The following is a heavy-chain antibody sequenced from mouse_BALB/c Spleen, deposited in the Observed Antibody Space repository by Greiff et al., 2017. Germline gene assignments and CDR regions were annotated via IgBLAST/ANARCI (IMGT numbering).Heavy chain of an antibody. V-gene: IGHV14-3*02. CDR1: GFNIKDTY. Sequence: VQLQQSGAELVKPGASVKLSCTASGFNIKDTYMHWVKQRPEQGLEWIGRIDPANGNTKYDPKFQGKATITADTSSNTAYLQLSSLTSEDTAVYYCARSGGNYGYWYLEVWGAGTTVTVSA. CDR2: IDPANGNT. CDR3: ARSGGNYGYWYLEV. D-gene: IGHD2-1*01. J-gene: IGHJ1*01.